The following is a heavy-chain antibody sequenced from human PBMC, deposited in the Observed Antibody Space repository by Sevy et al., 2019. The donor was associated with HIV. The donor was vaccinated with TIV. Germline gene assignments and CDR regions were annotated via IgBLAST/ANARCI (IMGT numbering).Heavy chain of an antibody. D-gene: IGHD6-13*01. CDR1: GFTFSSYA. CDR3: ARDRHSSSFVDY. V-gene: IGHV3-30*04. J-gene: IGHJ4*02. CDR2: ISYDGSNK. Sequence: GGSLRLSCAASGFTFSSYAMHWVRQAPGKGLEWVAVISYDGSNKYYADSVKGRFTISTDSSKNTLYLQMNSLSAEDTAVYYCARDRHSSSFVDYWGQGTLVTVSS.